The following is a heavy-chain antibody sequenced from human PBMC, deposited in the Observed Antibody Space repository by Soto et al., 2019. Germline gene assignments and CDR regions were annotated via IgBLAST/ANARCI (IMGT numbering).Heavy chain of an antibody. CDR3: ARAHGGAPYYFDY. Sequence: PSETLSLTCTVSGGSISSYYWSWIRQPPGKGLEWIGYIYYSGSTNYNPPLKSRVTISVDTSKNQFSLKLSSVTAADTAVYYCARAHGGAPYYFDYWGQGTLVTVSS. V-gene: IGHV4-59*01. D-gene: IGHD4-17*01. CDR1: GGSISSYY. J-gene: IGHJ4*02. CDR2: IYYSGST.